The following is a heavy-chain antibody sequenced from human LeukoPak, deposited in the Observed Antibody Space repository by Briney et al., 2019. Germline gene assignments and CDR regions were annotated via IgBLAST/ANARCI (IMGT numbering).Heavy chain of an antibody. CDR3: ARVRYGSGSYYFYYYYYGMDV. CDR2: ISAYSGDT. CDR1: GYTFTSYG. J-gene: IGHJ6*02. V-gene: IGHV1-18*01. Sequence: ASVKVSCKASGYTFTSYGINWVRQAPGQGLEWMGWISAYSGDTNYAQKFQGRVTMTTDTSTSTAYMELRSLRSDDTAVYYCARVRYGSGSYYFYYYYYGMDVWGQGTTVTVSS. D-gene: IGHD3-10*01.